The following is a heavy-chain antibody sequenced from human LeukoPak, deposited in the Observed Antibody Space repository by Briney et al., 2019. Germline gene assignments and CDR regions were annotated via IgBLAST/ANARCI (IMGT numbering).Heavy chain of an antibody. J-gene: IGHJ4*02. CDR1: GFTFSSYS. Sequence: GGSLRLSCAASGFTFSSYSMNWVRQAPGKGLEWVSGISPSGDITYYADSVKGRFTISRDNSKNTVYLQMDSLRFEDAAVYYCAQDLAYIRFDNWSQGTLVTVSS. CDR2: ISPSGDIT. V-gene: IGHV3-23*01. D-gene: IGHD1-1*01. CDR3: AQDLAYIRFDN.